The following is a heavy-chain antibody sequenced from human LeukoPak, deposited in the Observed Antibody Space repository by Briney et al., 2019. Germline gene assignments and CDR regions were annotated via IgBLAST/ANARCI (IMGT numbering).Heavy chain of an antibody. J-gene: IGHJ5*02. Sequence: GASVKVSCKASGGTFSSYAISWVRQAPGQGLEWMGGIIPIFGTANYAQKFQGRVTITADESTSTASMELSSLRSEDTAVYYCAREPGIAVAGTGWFDPWGQGTLVTVSS. V-gene: IGHV1-69*13. CDR1: GGTFSSYA. CDR2: IIPIFGTA. D-gene: IGHD6-19*01. CDR3: AREPGIAVAGTGWFDP.